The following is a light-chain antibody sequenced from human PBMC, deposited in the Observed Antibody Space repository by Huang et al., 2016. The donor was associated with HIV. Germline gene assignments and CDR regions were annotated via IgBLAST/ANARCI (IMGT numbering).Light chain of an antibody. CDR3: QQYNAFPWT. V-gene: IGKV1-5*03. J-gene: IGKJ1*01. CDR1: QNVSSW. CDR2: QAV. Sequence: DIHLTQSPSTLSLYVGDRVTITCRAGQNVSSWLVWYQQKPGKAPNLLIDQAVDLETGVQASFSGYKDGALFTLAIDGLQPDDLVTYYCQQYNAFPWTFGQGTKVEIK.